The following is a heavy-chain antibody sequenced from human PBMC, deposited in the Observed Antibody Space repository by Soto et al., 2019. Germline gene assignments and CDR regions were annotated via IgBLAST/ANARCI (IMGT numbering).Heavy chain of an antibody. J-gene: IGHJ6*02. V-gene: IGHV3-23*01. CDR1: GFTFSSYA. D-gene: IGHD2-2*01. CDR2: TSGSGGST. CDR3: AKDQVVVPAARRLGSHYYYYGMDV. Sequence: GGSLRLSCAASGFTFSSYAMSWVRQAPGKGLEWVSATSGSGGSTYYADSVKGRFTISRDNSKNTLYLQMNSLRAEDTAVYYCAKDQVVVPAARRLGSHYYYYGMDVWGQGTTVTVSS.